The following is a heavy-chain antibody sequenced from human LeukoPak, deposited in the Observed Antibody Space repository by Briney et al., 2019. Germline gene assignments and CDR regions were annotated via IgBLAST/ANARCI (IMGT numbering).Heavy chain of an antibody. D-gene: IGHD1/OR15-1a*01. CDR3: ARLGTDDAFDI. CDR2: INHSGGRT. V-gene: IGHV1-46*04. Sequence: GSLKVSCKASGYTFTTYYMHWVRQAPGQGLEWLGLINHSGGRTTYAQTVQGRVTLTRDRDTSTLYMELRSLRSEDTAVYYCARLGTDDAFDIWGQGTMVTVSS. CDR1: GYTFTTYY. J-gene: IGHJ3*02.